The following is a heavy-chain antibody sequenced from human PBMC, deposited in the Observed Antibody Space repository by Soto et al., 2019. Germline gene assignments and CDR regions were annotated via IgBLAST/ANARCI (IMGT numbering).Heavy chain of an antibody. V-gene: IGHV3-30*18. D-gene: IGHD1-26*01. J-gene: IGHJ6*02. Sequence: QVQLVGSGGGVVQPGRSLRLSCAASGFTFSSYGMHWVRQAPGKGLELVAVISYDGSNKYYADSVKGRFTISRDNSKNTLYLQMNSLRAEDTAVYYCAKDVVVGATTGLGDYYYYYGMDVWGQGTTVTVSS. CDR1: GFTFSSYG. CDR2: ISYDGSNK. CDR3: AKDVVVGATTGLGDYYYYYGMDV.